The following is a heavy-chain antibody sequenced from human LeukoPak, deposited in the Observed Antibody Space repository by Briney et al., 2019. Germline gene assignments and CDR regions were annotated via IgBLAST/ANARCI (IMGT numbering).Heavy chain of an antibody. D-gene: IGHD2/OR15-2a*01. CDR1: GYTFTAHY. V-gene: IGHV1-2*02. J-gene: IGHJ3*01. CDR3: ARTFYDTLDSDAFDF. Sequence: ASVKVTCKASGYTFTAHYIHWVRRAPGQGLEWMGWINPDSGGTNNAQKFQGRVTMTRDTSISTAYMELSRLRSDDTAVYYCARTFYDTLDSDAFDFWGQGTMVIVSS. CDR2: INPDSGGT.